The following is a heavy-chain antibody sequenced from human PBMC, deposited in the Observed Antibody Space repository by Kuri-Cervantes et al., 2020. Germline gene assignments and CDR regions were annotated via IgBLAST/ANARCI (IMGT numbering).Heavy chain of an antibody. D-gene: IGHD2-2*01. Sequence: ASVKVSCKASGYTFTSYAMHWVRQAPGQRLGWMGWINAGNGNTKYSQKFQGRVTITRDTSASTAYMELSSLRSEDTAVYYCAKGVPAAMLSWFDPWGQGTLVTVSS. CDR2: INAGNGNT. CDR1: GYTFTSYA. J-gene: IGHJ5*02. CDR3: AKGVPAAMLSWFDP. V-gene: IGHV1-3*01.